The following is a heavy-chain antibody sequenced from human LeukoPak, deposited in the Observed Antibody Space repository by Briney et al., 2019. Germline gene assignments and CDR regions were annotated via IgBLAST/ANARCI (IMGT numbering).Heavy chain of an antibody. Sequence: SETLSLTCTVSGGSISGYYWSWIRQPPGKGLEWIGYIYTSGSTNYNPSPKSRVTISVDTSKNQFSLRLSPVTAADTAMYFCARAFSRSYSHFDDWGQGTLVTVSS. V-gene: IGHV4-4*09. CDR2: IYTSGST. CDR3: ARAFSRSYSHFDD. CDR1: GGSISGYY. J-gene: IGHJ4*02. D-gene: IGHD1-26*01.